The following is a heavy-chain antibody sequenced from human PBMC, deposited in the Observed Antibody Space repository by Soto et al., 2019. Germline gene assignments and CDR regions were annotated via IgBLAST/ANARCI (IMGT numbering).Heavy chain of an antibody. V-gene: IGHV1-69*06. CDR3: ARGYCSGGSCYSLPYYYYGMDV. CDR1: GGTFSSYA. D-gene: IGHD2-15*01. Sequence: SVKVSCKASGGTFSSYAISWVRQAPGQGLEWMGGIIPIFGTANYAQKFQGRVTITADKSTSTAYMELSSLRSEDTAVYYCARGYCSGGSCYSLPYYYYGMDVWGQGTTVTVSS. J-gene: IGHJ6*02. CDR2: IIPIFGTA.